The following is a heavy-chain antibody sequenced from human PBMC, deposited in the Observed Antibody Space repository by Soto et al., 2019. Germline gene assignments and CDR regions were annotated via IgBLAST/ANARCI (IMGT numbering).Heavy chain of an antibody. D-gene: IGHD6-13*01. CDR1: GYTFTSYY. Sequence: QVQLVQSGAEVKKPGASVKVSCKASGYTFTSYYMHWVRQAPGQGLEWMGIINPSGGSTSYAQKFQGRVTMTRDTSTSTVYMELSSLRSEDTAVYYCTRQQLATNWFDPWGQGTLVTVSS. V-gene: IGHV1-46*01. CDR3: TRQQLATNWFDP. J-gene: IGHJ5*02. CDR2: INPSGGST.